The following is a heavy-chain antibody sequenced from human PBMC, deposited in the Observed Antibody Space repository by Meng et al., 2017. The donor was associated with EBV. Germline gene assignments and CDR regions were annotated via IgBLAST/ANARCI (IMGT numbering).Heavy chain of an antibody. V-gene: IGHV1-18*01. CDR2: ISAYNGNT. CDR1: GYTFTSYG. CDR3: ARDGRLYDTPSPFDY. D-gene: IGHD3-22*01. Sequence: QRGTFGAEVKKPGASVKVSCKASGYTFTSYGISWVRQAPGQGLEWMGWISAYNGNTNYAQKLQGRVTMTTDTSTSTAYMELRSLRSDDTAVYYCARDGRLYDTPSPFDYWGQGTLVTVSS. J-gene: IGHJ4*02.